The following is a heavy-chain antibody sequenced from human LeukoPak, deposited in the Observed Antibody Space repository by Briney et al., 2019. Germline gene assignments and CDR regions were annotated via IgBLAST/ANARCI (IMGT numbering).Heavy chain of an antibody. D-gene: IGHD2-2*02. CDR2: IRSKAYGGTA. V-gene: IGHV3-49*04. Sequence: GGSLRLSCTTSGFTFGDYAMSWVRQAPGKGLEWVGFIRSKAYGGTAEYAASVKGRFTISRDDSKSIAYLQMNSLKTEDTAVYYCTRDSHYCSSTSCYNWFDPWGQETLVTVSS. CDR3: TRDSHYCSSTSCYNWFDP. J-gene: IGHJ5*02. CDR1: GFTFGDYA.